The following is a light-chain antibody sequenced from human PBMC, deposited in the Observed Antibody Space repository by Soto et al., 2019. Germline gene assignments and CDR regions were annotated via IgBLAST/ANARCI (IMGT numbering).Light chain of an antibody. J-gene: IGKJ1*01. CDR1: QSIGSS. V-gene: IGKV1-5*01. CDR3: QQYDYYPWT. CDR2: DAS. Sequence: DIQMTQSPSTLSASVGDRVTITCRASQSIGSSLAWYQQKPGKVPKSLIYDASSLQSGVPSRFSGSGSGTEFTLTVSSLQPDDFATYFCQQYDYYPWTFGQGTKVDVK.